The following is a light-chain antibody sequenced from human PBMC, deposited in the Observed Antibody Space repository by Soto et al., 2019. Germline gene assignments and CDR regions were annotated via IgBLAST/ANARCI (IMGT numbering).Light chain of an antibody. CDR3: QQRNFRPGGT. J-gene: IGKJ1*01. CDR1: QSVGTY. CDR2: DAS. Sequence: EIVLTQSPVILSVSPGDRATLSCRASQSVGTYLAWYQQKPGQAPRLLIYDASIRATGIPARFSGSGSGTDFTLTISSLEPEDFAVYFCQQRNFRPGGTFGQGTKVEIK. V-gene: IGKV3-11*01.